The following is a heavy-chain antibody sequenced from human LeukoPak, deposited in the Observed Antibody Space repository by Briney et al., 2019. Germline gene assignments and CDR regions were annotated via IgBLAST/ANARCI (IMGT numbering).Heavy chain of an antibody. Sequence: GGSLRLSCAASGFTFTSYSMNWVRQAPGKGLEWVSYISSGGSTIYYADSVKGRFTISRDNAKNSLYLQMNSLRAEDTAVYYCAELGITMIGGVWGKGTTVTISS. J-gene: IGHJ6*04. CDR3: AELGITMIGGV. CDR2: ISSGGSTI. V-gene: IGHV3-48*04. CDR1: GFTFTSYS. D-gene: IGHD3-10*02.